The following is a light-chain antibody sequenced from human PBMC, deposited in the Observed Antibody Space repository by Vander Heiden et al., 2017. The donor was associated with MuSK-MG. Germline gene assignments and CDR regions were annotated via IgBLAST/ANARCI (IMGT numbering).Light chain of an antibody. J-gene: IGKJ4*01. CDR2: GSS. CDR1: QSISSN. Sequence: EIVMTQSPATLSVSPGERATLSCRASQSISSNLAWYQQKPGQAPRLLIFGSSTRATGTPARFSGSGSGTDFTLSISSLQSEDFAVYYCQHYNDLPLTFGGGTKVAI. V-gene: IGKV3-15*01. CDR3: QHYNDLPLT.